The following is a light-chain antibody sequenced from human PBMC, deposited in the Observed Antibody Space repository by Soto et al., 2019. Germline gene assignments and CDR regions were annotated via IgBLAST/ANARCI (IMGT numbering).Light chain of an antibody. J-gene: IGKJ1*01. CDR2: GAS. CDR1: QNIKDY. CDR3: QQYNTWPRT. V-gene: IGKV3-15*01. Sequence: EIVMTQSPATLSMSPGERATLSCRASQNIKDYLAWFQQKPGQAPRLLIYGASTRATAIPARFSGSGSGTEFTLSISSLQCEDFAVYYCQQYNTWPRTFGQGTKVETK.